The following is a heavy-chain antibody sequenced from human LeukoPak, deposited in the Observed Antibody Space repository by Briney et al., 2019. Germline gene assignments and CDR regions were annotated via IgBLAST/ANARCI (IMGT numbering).Heavy chain of an antibody. D-gene: IGHD2-2*01. Sequence: EASVKVSCKASGGTFSSYAISWVGQAPGQRLEWMGGIIPIFGTANYAQKFQGRVTITTDESTSTAYMELSSLRSEDTAVYYCARGRCSSTSCYHDQFDYWGQGTLVTVSS. CDR3: ARGRCSSTSCYHDQFDY. V-gene: IGHV1-69*05. J-gene: IGHJ4*02. CDR2: IIPIFGTA. CDR1: GGTFSSYA.